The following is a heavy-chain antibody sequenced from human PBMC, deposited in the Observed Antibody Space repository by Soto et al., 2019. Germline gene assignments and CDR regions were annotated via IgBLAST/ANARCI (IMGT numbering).Heavy chain of an antibody. Sequence: QVQLQESGPGLVKPSGTLSLTCAVSGGSINSSNWWSWVRQPPGKGLEWIGEIYHSGSTNYNPSLKSRVTISVDQSKNQFSLKLSSVTAADTAVYYCAMRDTVMGGQNFDYWGQGTLVTVSS. V-gene: IGHV4-4*02. CDR3: AMRDTVMGGQNFDY. J-gene: IGHJ4*02. D-gene: IGHD5-18*01. CDR1: GGSINSSNW. CDR2: IYHSGST.